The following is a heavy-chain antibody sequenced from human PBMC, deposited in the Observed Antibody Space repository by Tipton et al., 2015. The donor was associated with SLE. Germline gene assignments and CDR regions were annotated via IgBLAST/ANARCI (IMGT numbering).Heavy chain of an antibody. CDR1: GGSFSGYY. J-gene: IGHJ3*02. V-gene: IGHV4-34*01. D-gene: IGHD3-22*01. Sequence: TLSLTCAVYGGSFSGYYWSWIRQPPGKGLEWIGSIYYSGSTYYNPSLKSRVTISVDTSKNQFSLKLSSVTAADTAVYYCANYYDSSGPAFDIWGQGTMVTVSS. CDR3: ANYYDSSGPAFDI. CDR2: IYYSGST.